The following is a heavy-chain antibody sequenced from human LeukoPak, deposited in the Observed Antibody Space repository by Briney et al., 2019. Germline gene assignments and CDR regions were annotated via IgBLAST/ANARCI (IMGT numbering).Heavy chain of an antibody. CDR1: GFTFSSYA. CDR2: ISGSGGST. CDR3: AREGFGVTTGQKPPGYYGMDV. Sequence: GGSLRLSCAASGFTFSSYAMSWVRQAPGKGLEWVSAISGSGGSTYYADSVKGRFTISRDNSKNTLYLQMNSLRAEDTAVYYCAREGFGVTTGQKPPGYYGMDVWGQGTTVTVSS. V-gene: IGHV3-23*01. D-gene: IGHD4-17*01. J-gene: IGHJ6*02.